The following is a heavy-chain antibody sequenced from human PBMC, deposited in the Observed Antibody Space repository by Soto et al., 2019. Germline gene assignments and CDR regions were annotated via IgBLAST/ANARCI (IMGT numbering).Heavy chain of an antibody. Sequence: GGSLRLSCTGSGFSFGDYAMTWFRQAPGKGLDWVGFITSKADGGTTDYAAPVKGRITISRDHSKDTLYLHMNSLKTEDTAVYYCTTGLSNGYYNFDYWGQGTPVTVS. CDR3: TTGLSNGYYNFDY. CDR1: GFSFGDYA. D-gene: IGHD3-22*01. V-gene: IGHV3-49*03. J-gene: IGHJ4*02. CDR2: ITSKADGGTT.